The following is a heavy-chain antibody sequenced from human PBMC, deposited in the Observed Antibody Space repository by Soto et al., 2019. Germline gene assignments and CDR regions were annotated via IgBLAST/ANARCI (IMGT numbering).Heavy chain of an antibody. CDR3: ARMETFGSLNWFDP. V-gene: IGHV1-8*01. Sequence: ASVKVSCKASGYSFTNNDVSWVRQATGQGLEWMGWTNPGSGDTGYAQKFQGRVTMTRDISIATAYMELSSLRSDDTAIYYCARMETFGSLNWFDPWGQGTLVTVSS. CDR1: GYSFTNND. J-gene: IGHJ5*02. CDR2: TNPGSGDT. D-gene: IGHD3-16*01.